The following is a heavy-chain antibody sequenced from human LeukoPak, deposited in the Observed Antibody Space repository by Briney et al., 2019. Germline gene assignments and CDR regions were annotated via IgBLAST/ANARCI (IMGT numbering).Heavy chain of an antibody. J-gene: IGHJ3*01. V-gene: IGHV3-23*01. CDR2: ISGSGGST. D-gene: IGHD3-3*01. Sequence: GGSLRLSCAASGFTFSSYAMSWVRQAPGKGLEWVSAISGSGGSTYYADSVKGRFTISRDNSKNTLYLQMNSLRSDDTAVYYCARDLSRFWSGPLNPWGQGTMVTVSS. CDR1: GFTFSSYA. CDR3: ARDLSRFWSGPLNP.